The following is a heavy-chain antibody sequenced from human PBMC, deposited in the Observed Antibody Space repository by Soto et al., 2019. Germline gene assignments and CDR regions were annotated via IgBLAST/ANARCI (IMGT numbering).Heavy chain of an antibody. CDR3: ENSVGNNPGGYSQH. CDR1: GFTFDDYG. J-gene: IGHJ1*01. D-gene: IGHD1-1*01. Sequence: PGGSLRLSCAASGFTFDDYGMSWVRQAPGKGLEWVSGITWNGGTTYYADSVKGRFTISRDESENTLYLQITSLRAGETAIYYCENSVGNNPGGYSQHWGQGTLVTVSS. V-gene: IGHV3-20*04. CDR2: ITWNGGTT.